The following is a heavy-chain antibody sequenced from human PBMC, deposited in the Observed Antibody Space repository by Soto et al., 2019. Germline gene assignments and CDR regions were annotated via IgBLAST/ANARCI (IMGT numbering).Heavy chain of an antibody. Sequence: SETLSLTCTVSDDFISSYYWNWIRQPAGKGLEWIGRVSTNGATNYNPSLESRVTMSVDTSKNQFSLKLTSVTAADTAVYFCARADYEILTGSYAMDVWGQGTKVTVSS. J-gene: IGHJ6*02. V-gene: IGHV4-4*07. CDR3: ARADYEILTGSYAMDV. D-gene: IGHD3-9*01. CDR2: VSTNGAT. CDR1: DDFISSYY.